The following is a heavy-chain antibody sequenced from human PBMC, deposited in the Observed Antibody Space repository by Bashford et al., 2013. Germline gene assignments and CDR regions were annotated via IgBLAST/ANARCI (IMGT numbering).Heavy chain of an antibody. CDR2: ISNGGGST. J-gene: IGHJ5*02. CDR3: AKEYYDFWSGYFDP. CDR1: GFTFRSYA. Sequence: GGSLRLSCVVSGFTFRSYAMTWVRQAPGKGLEWVSAISNGGGSTDYADSVKGRFTISRDNPKNTLYLQMNSLRAEDTAVYYCAKEYYDFWSGYFDPWGQGTLVTVSS. D-gene: IGHD3-3*01. V-gene: IGHV3-23*01.